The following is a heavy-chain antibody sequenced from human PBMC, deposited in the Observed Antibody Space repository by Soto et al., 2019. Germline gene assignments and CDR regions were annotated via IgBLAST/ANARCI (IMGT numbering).Heavy chain of an antibody. D-gene: IGHD2-2*01. Sequence: SETLSLTCAVSGGSISSGGYSWSWIRQPPGKGLEWIGYIYHSGSTYYNPSLKSRVTISVDRSKNQFSLKLSSVTAADTAVYYCARLPAGYCSSTSCSWGGMDVWGQGTTVTVSS. CDR3: ARLPAGYCSSTSCSWGGMDV. J-gene: IGHJ6*02. CDR2: IYHSGST. CDR1: GGSISSGGYS. V-gene: IGHV4-30-2*01.